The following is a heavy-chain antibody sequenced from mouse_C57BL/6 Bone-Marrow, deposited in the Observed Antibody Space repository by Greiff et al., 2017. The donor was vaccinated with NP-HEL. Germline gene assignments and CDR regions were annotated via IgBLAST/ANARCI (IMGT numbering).Heavy chain of an antibody. CDR2: SRNKANDYTT. Sequence: EVKLVESGGGLVQSGRSLRLSCATSGFTFSDFYMEWVRQAPGKGLEWIAASRNKANDYTTEYSASVKGRFIVSRDTSQSILYLQMNALRAEDTASYYCARDAGGFAWFAYWGQGTLVTVSA. CDR3: ARDAGGFAWFAY. J-gene: IGHJ3*01. V-gene: IGHV7-1*01. CDR1: GFTFSDFY.